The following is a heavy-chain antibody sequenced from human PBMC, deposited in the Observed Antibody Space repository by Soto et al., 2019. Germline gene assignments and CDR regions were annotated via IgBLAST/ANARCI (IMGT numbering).Heavy chain of an antibody. J-gene: IGHJ6*02. Sequence: EVLLVESGGGLVQPGGSLRLSCAASAFTFSAHNMVWVRQAPGKGLEWVGSSRNKANNYATEYAASVKGRFTISRDDSKNSLYLQMNSLKTEDTAVYYCARDGGIAARHYYGMDVWGQGTTVTVSS. CDR2: SRNKANNYAT. D-gene: IGHD6-6*01. V-gene: IGHV3-72*01. CDR3: ARDGGIAARHYYGMDV. CDR1: AFTFSAHN.